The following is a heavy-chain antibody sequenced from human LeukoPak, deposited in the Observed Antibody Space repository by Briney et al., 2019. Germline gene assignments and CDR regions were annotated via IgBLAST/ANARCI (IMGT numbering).Heavy chain of an antibody. J-gene: IGHJ5*02. CDR3: AALYYDILTGNWFDP. V-gene: IGHV3-33*03. Sequence: GRSLRLSCAASGFSFSSYGMHWVRQAPGKGLEWVALIWNDGSDMSYADSVKGRFTISRDNAKNSLYLQMNSLRAEDTAVYYCAALYYDILTGNWFDPWGQGTLVTVSS. CDR1: GFSFSSYG. D-gene: IGHD3-9*01. CDR2: IWNDGSDM.